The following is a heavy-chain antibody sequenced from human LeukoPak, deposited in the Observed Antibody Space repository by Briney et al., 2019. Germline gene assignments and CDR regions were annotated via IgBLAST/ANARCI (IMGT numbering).Heavy chain of an antibody. CDR1: GGSISSYY. Sequence: SETLSLTCTVSGGSISSYYWSWIRQPPGKGLEWIGYIYYSGSTNYNPSLKSRVTISVDTSKNQFSLKLSSVTAADTAVYYCARVPLLWVGEFHGDAFDIWGQGTMVTVSS. J-gene: IGHJ3*02. D-gene: IGHD3-10*01. CDR2: IYYSGST. CDR3: ARVPLLWVGEFHGDAFDI. V-gene: IGHV4-59*01.